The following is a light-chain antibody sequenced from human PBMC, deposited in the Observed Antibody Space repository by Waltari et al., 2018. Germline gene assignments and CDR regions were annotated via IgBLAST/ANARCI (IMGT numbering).Light chain of an antibody. V-gene: IGKV1-5*03. J-gene: IGKJ1*01. CDR2: RAS. Sequence: DIQMTQSPSTLSASVRDRVPITCRASQSITNWLAWYQQKPGKAPKLLIYRASNLESGVPSRFSGSGSGTEFTLTISSLQPDDFATYYCQQYDNYWTFGQGTKVEIK. CDR3: QQYDNYWT. CDR1: QSITNW.